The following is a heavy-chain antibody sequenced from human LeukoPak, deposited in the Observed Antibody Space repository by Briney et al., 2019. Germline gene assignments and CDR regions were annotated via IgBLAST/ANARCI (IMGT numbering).Heavy chain of an antibody. CDR3: AKDRPIDIVVVPAAIGWYFDL. D-gene: IGHD2-2*01. V-gene: IGHV3-23*01. Sequence: GGSLRLSCAASGFTFSSYAMSWVRQAPGKGLEWVSAISGSGGSTYYADSVKGRFTISRDNSKNTLYLQMDSLRAEDTAVYYCAKDRPIDIVVVPAAIGWYFDLWGRGTLVTVSS. CDR1: GFTFSSYA. J-gene: IGHJ2*01. CDR2: ISGSGGST.